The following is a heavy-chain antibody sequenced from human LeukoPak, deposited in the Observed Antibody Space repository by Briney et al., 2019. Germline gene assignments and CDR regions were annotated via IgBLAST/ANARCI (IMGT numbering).Heavy chain of an antibody. CDR2: INWNGGST. CDR1: GGSISSDY. D-gene: IGHD3-22*01. V-gene: IGHV3-20*04. Sequence: ETLSLTCTVSGGSISSDYWSWVRQAPGKGLEWVSGINWNGGSTGYADSVKGRFTISRDNAKNSLYLQMNSLRAEDTAVYYCAKTYYYDSSCAIDYWGQGTLVTVSS. J-gene: IGHJ4*02. CDR3: AKTYYYDSSCAIDY.